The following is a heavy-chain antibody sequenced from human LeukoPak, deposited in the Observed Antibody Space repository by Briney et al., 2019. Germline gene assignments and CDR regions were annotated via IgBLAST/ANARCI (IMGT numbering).Heavy chain of an antibody. CDR1: GFTFSSYW. CDR3: ASTRRDGYNYWAY. V-gene: IGHV3-74*01. CDR2: INTDGSST. Sequence: GGSLRLSCAASGFTFSSYWMHWVRQAPGKGLVWVSGINTDGSSTNYADSVKGRFTISRDNAKNTLYLQMNSLRAEDTAVYYCASTRRDGYNYWAYWGQGTLVTVSS. J-gene: IGHJ4*02. D-gene: IGHD5-24*01.